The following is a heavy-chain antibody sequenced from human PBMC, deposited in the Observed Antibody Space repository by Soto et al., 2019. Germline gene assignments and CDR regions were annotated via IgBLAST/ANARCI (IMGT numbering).Heavy chain of an antibody. D-gene: IGHD6-13*01. J-gene: IGHJ5*02. CDR3: ARGGYSSSWYRGGYWFDP. CDR2: INAGNGNT. Sequence: QVQLVQSGAEVKKPGASVKVSCKASGYTFTSYAMHWVRQAPGQRLEWMGWINAGNGNTKYSQKFQGRVTITRDKSASTAYMELSSLRSEDTAVYYCARGGYSSSWYRGGYWFDPWGQGTLVTVSS. CDR1: GYTFTSYA. V-gene: IGHV1-3*01.